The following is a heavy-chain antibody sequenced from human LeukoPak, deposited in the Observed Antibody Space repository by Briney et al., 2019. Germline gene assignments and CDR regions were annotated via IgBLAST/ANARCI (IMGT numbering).Heavy chain of an antibody. Sequence: SETLSLTCTVSGGSISSYYWSWIRQPPGKGLEWIGYIYYSGSTNYNPSLKSRVTISVDTSKNQFSLKLSSVTAADTAVYYCAGTDSSGWPHDAFDIWGQGTVVTVSS. CDR2: IYYSGST. CDR3: AGTDSSGWPHDAFDI. D-gene: IGHD6-19*01. CDR1: GGSISSYY. V-gene: IGHV4-59*01. J-gene: IGHJ3*02.